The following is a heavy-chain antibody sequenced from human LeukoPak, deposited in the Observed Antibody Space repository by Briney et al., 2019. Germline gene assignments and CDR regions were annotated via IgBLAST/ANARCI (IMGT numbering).Heavy chain of an antibody. V-gene: IGHV1-69*13. J-gene: IGHJ4*02. D-gene: IGHD3-22*01. CDR2: IIPIFGTA. CDR1: GGTFSSYA. CDR3: ARDSYYYDSSGYLDY. Sequence: SVKVSCKASGGTFSSYAISWVRQAPGQGLERMGGIIPIFGTANYAQKFQGRVTITAVESTSTAYMELSSLRSEDTAVYYCARDSYYYDSSGYLDYWGQGTLVTVSS.